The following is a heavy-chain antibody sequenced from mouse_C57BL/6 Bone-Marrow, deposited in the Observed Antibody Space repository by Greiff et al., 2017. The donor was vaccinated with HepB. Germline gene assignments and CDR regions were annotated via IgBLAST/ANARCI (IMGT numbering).Heavy chain of an antibody. J-gene: IGHJ4*01. D-gene: IGHD2-4*01. CDR1: GFTFSSYT. CDR2: ISGGGGNT. Sequence: EVQLVESGGGLVKPGGSLKLSCAASGFTFSSYTMSWVRQTPEKRLEWVATISGGGGNTYYPDSVKGRFTISRDNAKNTLYLQMSSLRSEDTALYYCARLLIYYDSWGQGTSVTVSS. CDR3: ARLLIYYDS. V-gene: IGHV5-9*01.